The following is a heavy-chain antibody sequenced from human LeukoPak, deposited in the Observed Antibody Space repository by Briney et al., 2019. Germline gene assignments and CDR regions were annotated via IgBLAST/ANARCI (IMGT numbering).Heavy chain of an antibody. CDR1: GFTVGSNY. CDR3: ARTRVPGSYSPKGPFDY. V-gene: IGHV3-53*01. J-gene: IGHJ4*02. D-gene: IGHD1-26*01. Sequence: GGSLRLSCAASGFTVGSNYMSWVRQAPGKGLEWVSVIYSGGSTYYADSVKGRFTISRDNSRNTLYLQMNSLRAEDTAVYYCARTRVPGSYSPKGPFDYWGQGTLVTVSS. CDR2: IYSGGST.